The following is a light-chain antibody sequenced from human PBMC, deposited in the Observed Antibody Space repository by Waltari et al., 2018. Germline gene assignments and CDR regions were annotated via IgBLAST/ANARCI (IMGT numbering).Light chain of an antibody. CDR1: QSVSSSY. CDR3: QQYADSPLT. Sequence: EIVLTQSPGLLSLSPGERATLSCRASQSVSSSYLAWFRQRPGQAPRLLIYGASSRATGIPDRFSGRGSGTDFTLVISRLEPEDFAVYYCQQYADSPLTFGQGTSLEIK. V-gene: IGKV3-20*01. CDR2: GAS. J-gene: IGKJ2*01.